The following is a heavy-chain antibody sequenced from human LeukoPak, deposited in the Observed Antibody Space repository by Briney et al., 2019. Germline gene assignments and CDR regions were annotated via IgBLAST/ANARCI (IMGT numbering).Heavy chain of an antibody. V-gene: IGHV3-48*02. CDR1: EFTFRNYN. CDR2: ISSGSSHI. CDR3: ARVHGSGWYGDY. D-gene: IGHD6-19*01. Sequence: GGPVRLSCAPSEFTFRNYNMNWVRQAPGKGLEWASYISSGSSHIEYADSVKGRFTISRDNTMNSLYLQMNSLRDEDTAVYYCARVHGSGWYGDYWGQGSLVTVSS. J-gene: IGHJ4*02.